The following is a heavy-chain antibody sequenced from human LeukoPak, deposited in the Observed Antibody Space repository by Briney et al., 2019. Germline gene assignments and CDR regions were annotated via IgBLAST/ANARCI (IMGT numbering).Heavy chain of an antibody. Sequence: HAGRSLRLSCAASGFTFSYYGMHWVRQAPGKGLEWVVVISYDGSNEYYAYSVKGRFTISRDNYKNMLYLQMNSLRAEDTAVYYCAKAYGGYESHYYYYGMDVWGHGTTVTVSS. D-gene: IGHD5-12*01. CDR1: GFTFSYYG. CDR2: ISYDGSNE. J-gene: IGHJ6*02. V-gene: IGHV3-30*18. CDR3: AKAYGGYESHYYYYGMDV.